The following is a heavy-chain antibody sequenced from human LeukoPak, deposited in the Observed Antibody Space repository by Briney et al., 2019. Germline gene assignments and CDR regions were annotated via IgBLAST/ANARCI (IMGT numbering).Heavy chain of an antibody. CDR3: ARMPSTEIYYYYYMDV. CDR2: ISGSGVST. D-gene: IGHD2-2*01. J-gene: IGHJ6*03. V-gene: IGHV3-23*01. Sequence: GGSLRLSCAASGFTFSSYTMNWVSQAPGKGMAWVSGISGSGVSTYYADSVRGRFTTSRDNSKNTLYLQMNSLRAEDTAVYFCARMPSTEIYYYYYMDVWGKGTTVTVSS. CDR1: GFTFSSYT.